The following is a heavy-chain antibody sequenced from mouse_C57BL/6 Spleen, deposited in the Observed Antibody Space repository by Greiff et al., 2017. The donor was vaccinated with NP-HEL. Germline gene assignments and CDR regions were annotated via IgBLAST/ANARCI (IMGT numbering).Heavy chain of an antibody. CDR1: GYTFTSYW. V-gene: IGHV1-52*01. J-gene: IGHJ3*01. Sequence: QVQLKQPGAELVRPGSSVKLSCKASGYTFTSYWMHWVKQRPIQGLEWIGNIDPSDSETHYTQKFKDKATLNVDKSSSTAYMQLSSLTSEYSAVYYCARAGYYDLSWFAYWGQGTLVTVSA. CDR2: IDPSDSET. CDR3: ARAGYYDLSWFAY. D-gene: IGHD2-4*01.